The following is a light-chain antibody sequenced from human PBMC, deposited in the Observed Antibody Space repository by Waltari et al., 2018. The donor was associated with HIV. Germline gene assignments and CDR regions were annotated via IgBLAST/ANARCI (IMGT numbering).Light chain of an antibody. Sequence: QSVLTQPPSVSAAPGETVVISCSGRSSKIGNHFVSWYQQLPGTAPKLFIYDDDLRHSGIPDRFSGSRSGTSATLGITGLQTGDEADYYCGTWDTTLSAVVFGGGTKLTVL. V-gene: IGLV1-51*01. J-gene: IGLJ2*01. CDR2: DDD. CDR3: GTWDTTLSAVV. CDR1: SSKIGNHF.